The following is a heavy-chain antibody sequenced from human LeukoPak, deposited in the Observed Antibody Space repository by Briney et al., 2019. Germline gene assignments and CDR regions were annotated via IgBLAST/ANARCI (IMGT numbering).Heavy chain of an antibody. CDR1: GFNISDYF. Sequence: GGSLRLSCAASGFNISDYFMSWIRQAPGKGLDWVSYISGSGGVIYYADSVKGRFTISRDNSKNTLYLQMSSLRAGDTAVYYCAKDHFSSWTAGSSWPNNFDYWGQGTLITVSS. V-gene: IGHV3-11*01. J-gene: IGHJ4*02. CDR3: AKDHFSSWTAGSSWPNNFDY. D-gene: IGHD6-13*01. CDR2: ISGSGGVI.